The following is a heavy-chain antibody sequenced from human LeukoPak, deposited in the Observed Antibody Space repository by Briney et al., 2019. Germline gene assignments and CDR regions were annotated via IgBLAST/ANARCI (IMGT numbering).Heavy chain of an antibody. J-gene: IGHJ4*02. CDR3: AKRPSYYDFWSGFDY. Sequence: GGSLRLSCAASGFTFSSYAMSWVRQAPGKGLEWVSAISGSGGSTYYADSVKGRFTISRDNSKNTLYLQMNSLRAEDTAVYYCAKRPSYYDFWSGFDYWGQGTLVTVSS. CDR2: ISGSGGST. D-gene: IGHD3-3*01. V-gene: IGHV3-23*01. CDR1: GFTFSSYA.